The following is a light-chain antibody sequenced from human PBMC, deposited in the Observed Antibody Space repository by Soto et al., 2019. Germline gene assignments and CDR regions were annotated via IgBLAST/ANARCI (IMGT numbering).Light chain of an antibody. CDR2: ATS. J-gene: IGLJ3*02. V-gene: IGLV2-23*01. Sequence: QSALTQPAAVSGSPGQSITISCTGSSSDVGTYNLVSWYQQYPGKAPKLMIYATSKRPSGVSNRFSGSKSGVTASLTSSGLQSEDEADYYCTSFARGSTLVFGGGTKLTVL. CDR1: SSDVGTYNL. CDR3: TSFARGSTLV.